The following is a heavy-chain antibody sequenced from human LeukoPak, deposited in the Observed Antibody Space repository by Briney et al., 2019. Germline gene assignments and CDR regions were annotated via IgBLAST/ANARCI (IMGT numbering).Heavy chain of an antibody. Sequence: GASVKVSCKASGNTFSNYGFSWVRQAPGQGLEWMGWINANSGNTDYAQNFQGRVTLTTDTSTNVAYMELRSLTSDDTAVYYCARDVGVNRFDPWGQGTLVTVSS. CDR2: INANSGNT. CDR1: GNTFSNYG. J-gene: IGHJ5*02. V-gene: IGHV1-18*01. D-gene: IGHD3-22*01. CDR3: ARDVGVNRFDP.